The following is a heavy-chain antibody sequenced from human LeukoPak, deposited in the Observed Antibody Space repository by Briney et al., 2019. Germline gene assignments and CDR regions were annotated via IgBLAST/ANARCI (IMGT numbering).Heavy chain of an antibody. D-gene: IGHD3-10*01. CDR1: SVSISTYY. J-gene: IGHJ4*02. CDR2: IYYSGST. V-gene: IGHV4-59*01. Sequence: SETLSLTCTVSSVSISTYYWSWIRQPPGKGLEWIGYIYYSGSTNYNPSLKSRVTISVDTSKNQFSLKLSSVTAADTAVYYCASATWISGSYFYWGQGTLVTVSS. CDR3: ASATWISGSYFY.